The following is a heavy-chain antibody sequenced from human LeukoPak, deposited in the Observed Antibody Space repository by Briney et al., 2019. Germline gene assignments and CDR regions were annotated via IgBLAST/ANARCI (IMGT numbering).Heavy chain of an antibody. V-gene: IGHV4-34*01. D-gene: IGHD5-24*01. CDR1: GGSFSGYY. Sequence: SETLSLTCAVYGGSFSGYYWSWIRQPPGKGLGWIGEINHSGSTNCNPSLKSRVTISVDTSKNQFSLKLSSVTAADTAVYYCARGDGRDGYKGRLEYWGQGNLVTVSS. CDR2: INHSGST. CDR3: ARGDGRDGYKGRLEY. J-gene: IGHJ4*02.